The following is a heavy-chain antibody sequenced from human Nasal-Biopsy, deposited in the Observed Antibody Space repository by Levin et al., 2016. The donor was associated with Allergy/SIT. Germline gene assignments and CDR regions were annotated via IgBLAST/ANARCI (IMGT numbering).Heavy chain of an antibody. V-gene: IGHV3-48*01. CDR3: ARLAHSDKGDPYDAFDI. D-gene: IGHD4-17*01. CDR2: ISSSGETV. J-gene: IGHJ3*02. CDR1: GFVFDSYS. Sequence: GGSLRLSCVASGFVFDSYSMNWVRQAPGKGLEWISYISSSGETVYYADSVKGRFTISRDNAKNSVHLQMNSLRAEDTAVYFCARLAHSDKGDPYDAFDIWGQGTVVTVSS.